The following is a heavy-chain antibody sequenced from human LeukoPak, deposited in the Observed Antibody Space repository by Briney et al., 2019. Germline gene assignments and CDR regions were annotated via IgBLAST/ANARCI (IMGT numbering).Heavy chain of an antibody. CDR2: FYYSGST. J-gene: IGHJ6*04. CDR1: GDSISIYY. CDR3: ARGPGYNWKAHYYYYGMDV. V-gene: IGHV4-59*01. Sequence: TSETLSLTCTVSGDSISIYYWSWIRHPPGKGLEWLGYFYYSGSTIYNPPPKSRVTISVDTSKNQFSLKLSSVTAADTAVYYCARGPGYNWKAHYYYYGMDVWGKGTTVTVSS. D-gene: IGHD1-1*01.